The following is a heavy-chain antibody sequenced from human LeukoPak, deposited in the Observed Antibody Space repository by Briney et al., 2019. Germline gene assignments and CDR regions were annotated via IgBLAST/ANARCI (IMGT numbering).Heavy chain of an antibody. J-gene: IGHJ5*02. CDR2: ISGGGGST. D-gene: IGHD3-10*01. Sequence: GGSLRLSCAASGFTFSSYAMSWVRQAPGKGLAWVSAISGGGGSTYYTDSVKGRFTISRDNSKNTLYLQMNSLRAEDTAVYYCFGSGSYYNYWFDPWGQGTLVTVSS. CDR3: FGSGSYYNYWFDP. CDR1: GFTFSSYA. V-gene: IGHV3-23*01.